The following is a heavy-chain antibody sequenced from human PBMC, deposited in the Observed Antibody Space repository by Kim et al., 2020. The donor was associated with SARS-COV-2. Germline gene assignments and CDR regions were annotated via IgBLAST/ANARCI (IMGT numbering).Heavy chain of an antibody. J-gene: IGHJ4*02. CDR3: ARFGSGSYPIDY. D-gene: IGHD3-10*01. Sequence: NVTPSLKGRVTISVDTSKSQFSQKLSSVTAADTAVYSCARFGSGSYPIDYWGQGTLLTVSS. V-gene: IGHV4-34*01.